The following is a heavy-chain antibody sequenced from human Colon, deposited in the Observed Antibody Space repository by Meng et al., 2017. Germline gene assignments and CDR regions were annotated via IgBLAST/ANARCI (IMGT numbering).Heavy chain of an antibody. J-gene: IGHJ3*02. CDR2: ISAYNGKT. V-gene: IGHV1-18*01. CDR3: VRSGWESGLDAFEM. CDR1: GDTFNNYG. Sequence: QVQLVQSGAEVKKPGASVKVSCKASGDTFNNYGFTWVRQAPGQGPEWMGWISAYNGKTNYAQKLQDRVTMTTDTSTSIAYMELRSLRSDDTAVYYCVRSGWESGLDAFEMWGQGTMVTVSS. D-gene: IGHD6-19*01.